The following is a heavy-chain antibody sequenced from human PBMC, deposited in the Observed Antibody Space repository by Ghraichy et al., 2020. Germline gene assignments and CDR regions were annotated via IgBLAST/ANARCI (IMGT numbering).Heavy chain of an antibody. V-gene: IGHV3-48*02. CDR3: ARASKVVRYFYYDGMDV. J-gene: IGHJ6*02. CDR1: GFTFSGYG. Sequence: GESLNISCVGSGFTFSGYGLNWVRQAPGKGLEWVSYIISSSRTISYADSVKGRFTISRDNAQNSLYLQMKSLRDEDTAVYYCARASKVVRYFYYDGMDVWGQGTTVTVSS. D-gene: IGHD2-21*01. CDR2: IISSSRTI.